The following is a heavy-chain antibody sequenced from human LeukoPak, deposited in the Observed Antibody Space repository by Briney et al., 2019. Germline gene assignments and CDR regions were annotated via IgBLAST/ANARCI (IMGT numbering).Heavy chain of an antibody. V-gene: IGHV1-69*13. CDR2: IIPIFGTA. D-gene: IGHD3-9*01. Sequence: SVKVSCKASGGTFSSYAISWVRQAPGQGLEWMGGIIPIFGTANYAQKFQGRVTITADESTSTAYMELSSLRSEDTAVYYCARIYDILTGSKPFSSMDVWGQGTTVTVSS. CDR1: GGTFSSYA. CDR3: ARIYDILTGSKPFSSMDV. J-gene: IGHJ6*02.